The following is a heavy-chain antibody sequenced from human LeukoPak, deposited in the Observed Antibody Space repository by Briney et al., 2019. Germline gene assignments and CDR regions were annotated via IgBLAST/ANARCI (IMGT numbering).Heavy chain of an antibody. CDR1: GGSISSYY. V-gene: IGHV4-4*07. CDR3: ARERSPLRFLEWLLSFDY. Sequence: SETLSLTCTVSGGSISSYYWSWLRQPAGKGMEGIGRIYTSGRNNYNPSLKSRVTISVEKCKNQFSLKLSSVPAADTAVYYCARERSPLRFLEWLLSFDYWGQGTLVTVSS. CDR2: IYTSGRN. J-gene: IGHJ4*02. D-gene: IGHD3-3*01.